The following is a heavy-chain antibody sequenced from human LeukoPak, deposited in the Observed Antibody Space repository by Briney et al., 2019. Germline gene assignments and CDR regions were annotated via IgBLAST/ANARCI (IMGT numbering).Heavy chain of an antibody. J-gene: IGHJ4*02. V-gene: IGHV4-4*07. CDR2: IYTSGST. CDR1: GGSISSYY. D-gene: IGHD5-12*01. CDR3: ARGPSEWLRFRRFDY. Sequence: PSETLSLTCTVSGGSISSYYWSWIRQPAGKGLEWIGRIYTSGSTNYNPSLKSRVTMSVDTSKNQFSLKLSSVTAADTAVYYCARGPSEWLRFRRFDYWGQGTLVTVSS.